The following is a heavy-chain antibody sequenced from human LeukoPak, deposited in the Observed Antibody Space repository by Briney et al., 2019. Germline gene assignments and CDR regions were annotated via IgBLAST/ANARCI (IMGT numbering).Heavy chain of an antibody. CDR3: ARASSYYYDSSGYYGGFFDY. J-gene: IGHJ4*02. D-gene: IGHD3-22*01. CDR1: GGSISSYY. V-gene: IGHV4-59*01. Sequence: SETLSLTCTVSGGSISSYYWSWIRQPPGKGLEWIGYIYYSGSTNYNPSLKSRVTISLDTSKKQFSLKLSSVTAADTAVYYCARASSYYYDSSGYYGGFFDYWGQGTLVTVSS. CDR2: IYYSGST.